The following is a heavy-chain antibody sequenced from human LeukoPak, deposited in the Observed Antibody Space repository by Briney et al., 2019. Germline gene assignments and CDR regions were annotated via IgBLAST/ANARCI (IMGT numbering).Heavy chain of an antibody. CDR1: GGSISSYY. J-gene: IGHJ4*02. V-gene: IGHV4-59*01. Sequence: PSETLSLTCTVSGGSISSYYWSWIRQPPGKGLEWIGYIYYSGTTNYNPSLKSRVTISVDTSKNQFSPKLSSVTAADTAVYYCARGVYIAAAQYGYWGQGTLVTVSS. CDR3: ARGVYIAAAQYGY. CDR2: IYYSGTT. D-gene: IGHD6-13*01.